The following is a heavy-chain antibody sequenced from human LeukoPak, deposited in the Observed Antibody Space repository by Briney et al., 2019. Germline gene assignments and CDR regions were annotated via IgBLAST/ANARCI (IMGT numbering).Heavy chain of an antibody. CDR1: IVPIKNYY. CDR3: ASSRGPSSSWSFDS. Sequence: SETLSLTCSFSIVPIKNYYWNWIRQSQGKGLQWIGYIYYTGSTDYNFSLKSRVTISLDTSENHFSLSLSSVTAADSALYFCASSRGPSSSWSFDSWGQGILVTVSS. CDR2: IYYTGST. J-gene: IGHJ4*02. V-gene: IGHV4-59*01. D-gene: IGHD6-13*01.